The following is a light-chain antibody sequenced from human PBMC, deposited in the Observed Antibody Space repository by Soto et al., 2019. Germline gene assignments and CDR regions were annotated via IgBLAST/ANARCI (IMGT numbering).Light chain of an antibody. CDR3: QQYGSSPRLT. CDR2: GAS. J-gene: IGKJ3*01. CDR1: PSVSSSY. Sequence: EIVLTQSPGTLSLSPGERATLSCRASPSVSSSYLAWYQQKPGQAPSLLIYGASSRPTGIPDRFSGSGSGTDFTLTISRLEPEDFAVYYCQQYGSSPRLTFGAGTKVDIK. V-gene: IGKV3-20*01.